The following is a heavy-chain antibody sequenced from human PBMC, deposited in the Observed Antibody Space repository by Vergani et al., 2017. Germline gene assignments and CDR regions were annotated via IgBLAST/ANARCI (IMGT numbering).Heavy chain of an antibody. J-gene: IGHJ4*02. Sequence: QVQLEESGPGLVKPSETLSLTCTVSGGSISSYYWSWIRQTAGKGLEWLGRTYARGSATYNPSLKSRLSMSVDTSKNQFSLKLSSVTAADTAVYYCARLWAMTTVTTGLDYWGQGTLVTVSS. CDR1: GGSISSYY. V-gene: IGHV4-4*07. D-gene: IGHD4-17*01. CDR2: TYARGSA. CDR3: ARLWAMTTVTTGLDY.